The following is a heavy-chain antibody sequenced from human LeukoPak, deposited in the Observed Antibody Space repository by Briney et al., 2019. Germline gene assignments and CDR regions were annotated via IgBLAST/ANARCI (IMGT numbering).Heavy chain of an antibody. Sequence: SETLSLTCTVSGGSISSYYWSRIRQPPGKGLEWIGYIYYSGSTNYNPSLKSRVTISVDTSKNQFSLKLSSVTAADTAVYYCARSLFYGDYGYYFDYWGQGTLVTVSS. CDR1: GGSISSYY. CDR2: IYYSGST. J-gene: IGHJ4*02. CDR3: ARSLFYGDYGYYFDY. D-gene: IGHD4-17*01. V-gene: IGHV4-59*01.